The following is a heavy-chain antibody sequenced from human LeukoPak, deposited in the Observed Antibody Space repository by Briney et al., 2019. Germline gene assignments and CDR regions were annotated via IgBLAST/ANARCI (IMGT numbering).Heavy chain of an antibody. CDR1: GGSFSGYY. V-gene: IGHV4-34*01. J-gene: IGHJ6*02. D-gene: IGHD3-10*01. CDR3: ARTTKKGARRVRGMDV. Sequence: SETLSLTCAVYGGSFSGYYWSWIRQPPGKGLEWIGEINHSGSTNYNPSLKSRVTISVDTSKNQFSLKLSSVTAADTAVYYCARTTKKGARRVRGMDVWGQGTTVTVSS. CDR2: INHSGST.